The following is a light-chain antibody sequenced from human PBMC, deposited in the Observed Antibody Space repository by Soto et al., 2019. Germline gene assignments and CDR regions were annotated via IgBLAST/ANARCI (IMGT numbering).Light chain of an antibody. Sequence: QSVLTQPASVSGSPGQSITISCTGTSSDVGGYNYVSWYQQHPGKDPKLMMYDVSNRPSGVSNRFSGSKSGNTASLTISGLQAEDEADDYCSSYTSSSTLEVFGGGTKLTVL. J-gene: IGLJ3*02. V-gene: IGLV2-14*01. CDR2: DVS. CDR3: SSYTSSSTLEV. CDR1: SSDVGGYNY.